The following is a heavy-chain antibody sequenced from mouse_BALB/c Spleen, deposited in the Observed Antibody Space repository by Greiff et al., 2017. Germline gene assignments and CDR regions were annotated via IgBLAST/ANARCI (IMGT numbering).Heavy chain of an antibody. Sequence: EVKLVESGGGLVKPGGSLKLSCAASGFTFSSYTMSWVRQTPEKRLEWVATISSGGSYTYYPDSVKGRFTISRDNAKNTLYLQMSSLKSEDTAMYYCTRGLLRLRGENYWGQGTTLTVSS. CDR3: TRGLLRLRGENY. CDR2: ISSGGSYT. CDR1: GFTFSSYT. D-gene: IGHD1-2*01. J-gene: IGHJ2*01. V-gene: IGHV5-6-4*01.